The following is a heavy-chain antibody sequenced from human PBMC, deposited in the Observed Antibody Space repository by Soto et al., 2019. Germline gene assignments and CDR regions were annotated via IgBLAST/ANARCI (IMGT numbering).Heavy chain of an antibody. Sequence: QVQLVQSGAEVKKPGASVKVSCKASGSTFTNYGISCVRQAPGQGLERMGWITAYTGNTNNAKKLQGRVTMTTDTATSTAYMELRGLRSDDTDVYYCARFLPPLDPWGQGTLVTVSS. V-gene: IGHV1-18*01. CDR1: GSTFTNYG. CDR2: ITAYTGNT. CDR3: ARFLPPLDP. J-gene: IGHJ5*02.